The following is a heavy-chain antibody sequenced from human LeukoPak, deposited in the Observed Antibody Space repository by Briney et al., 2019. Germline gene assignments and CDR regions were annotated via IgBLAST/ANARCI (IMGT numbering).Heavy chain of an antibody. CDR3: ARGGRIAVAGTSAFDI. CDR2: ISAYNGNT. V-gene: IGHV1-18*01. CDR1: GYTFTSYG. Sequence: ASVKVSCKASGYTFTSYGISWVRQAPGQGLEWMGWISAYNGNTNYAQKLQGRVTMTTDTSTSTAYMELRSLRSDDTAVYYCARGGRIAVAGTSAFDIWGQGTMVTVSS. J-gene: IGHJ3*02. D-gene: IGHD6-19*01.